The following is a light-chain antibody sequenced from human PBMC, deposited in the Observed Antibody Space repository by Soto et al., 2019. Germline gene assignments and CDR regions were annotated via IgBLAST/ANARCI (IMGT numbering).Light chain of an antibody. V-gene: IGLV1-51*02. J-gene: IGLJ3*02. CDR3: GKWDSSLSAGV. Sequence: QSVLTQPPSVSAAPGQKVTISCSGSSSNIGNNYVSWYQQLPGTAPKLLIYENNKRPSGIPDRFSGSKSGTSATLVITGLQTGDEADYYCGKWDSSLSAGVFGGGTKLTVL. CDR1: SSNIGNNY. CDR2: ENN.